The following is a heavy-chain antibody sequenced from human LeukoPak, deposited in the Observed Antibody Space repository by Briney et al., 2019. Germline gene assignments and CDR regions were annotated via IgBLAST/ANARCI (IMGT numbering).Heavy chain of an antibody. J-gene: IGHJ6*03. CDR1: GGSISSSNW. CDR3: ARYLRSTVPPPNYYYYYYMDV. D-gene: IGHD4-17*01. CDR2: IYHSGST. Sequence: SGTLSLTCAVSGGSISSSNWWSWVRQPPGKGLEWIGEIYHSGSTNYNPSLKSRVTISVDKSKSQFSLKLSSVTAADTAEYYCARYLRSTVPPPNYYYYYYMDVWGKGTTVTVSS. V-gene: IGHV4-4*02.